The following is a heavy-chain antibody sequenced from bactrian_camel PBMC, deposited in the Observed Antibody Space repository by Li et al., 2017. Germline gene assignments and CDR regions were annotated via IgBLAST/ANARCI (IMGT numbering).Heavy chain of an antibody. CDR1: KSQGETSC. CDR2: IDSDGKT. V-gene: IGHV3S6*01. Sequence: HVQLVESGGGSVQAGGSLRLSCAVSKSQGETSCLAWFRQTPKHGREGIAAIDSDGKTMYASSVKGRFTISKDNADNILKLQMNSLKPEDTAMYYCAAGRCPDTNDFWGQGTQVTVS. D-gene: IGHD5*01. J-gene: IGHJ4*01. CDR3: AAGRCPDTNDF.